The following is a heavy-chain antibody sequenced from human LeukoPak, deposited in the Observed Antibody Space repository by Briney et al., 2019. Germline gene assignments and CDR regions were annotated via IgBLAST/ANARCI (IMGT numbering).Heavy chain of an antibody. CDR1: GFTFSSYW. Sequence: PGGSLRLSCAASGFTFSSYWMHWVRQAPGKGLVWVSRISIDGSSTSYADSVKGRFTISRDNAMNTLYLQMNSLRVEDTAVYYCARDIRFGPWGQGTLVTVSS. J-gene: IGHJ5*02. CDR3: ARDIRFGP. D-gene: IGHD2-21*01. V-gene: IGHV3-74*01. CDR2: ISIDGSST.